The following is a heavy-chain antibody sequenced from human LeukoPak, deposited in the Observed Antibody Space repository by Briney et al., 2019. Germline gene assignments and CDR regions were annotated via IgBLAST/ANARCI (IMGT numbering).Heavy chain of an antibody. CDR2: IKSKTDGGTT. CDR3: TTDGLELLWFGELLFDY. V-gene: IGHV3-15*01. CDR1: GFTFSNAW. D-gene: IGHD3-10*01. Sequence: NPGGSLRLSCAASGFTFSNAWMSWVRQAPGKGLEWVGRIKSKTDGGTTDYAAPVKGRFTISRDDSKNTLYLQMNSLKTEDTAVYYCTTDGLELLWFGELLFDYWGQGTLVTVSS. J-gene: IGHJ4*02.